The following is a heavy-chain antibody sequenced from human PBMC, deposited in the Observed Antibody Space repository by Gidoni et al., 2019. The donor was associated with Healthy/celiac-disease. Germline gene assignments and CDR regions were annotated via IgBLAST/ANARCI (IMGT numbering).Heavy chain of an antibody. CDR3: ARDREAYSGSYYYFDY. V-gene: IGHV1-3*01. Sequence: QVQLVQSGAEVKKPGASVQVSCKASGYTFTSYAMHWVRQAPGQRLEWMGWINAGNGNTKYSQKFQGRVTITRDTSASTAYMELSSLRSEDTAVYYCARDREAYSGSYYYFDYWGQGTLVTVSS. CDR2: INAGNGNT. D-gene: IGHD1-26*01. J-gene: IGHJ4*02. CDR1: GYTFTSYA.